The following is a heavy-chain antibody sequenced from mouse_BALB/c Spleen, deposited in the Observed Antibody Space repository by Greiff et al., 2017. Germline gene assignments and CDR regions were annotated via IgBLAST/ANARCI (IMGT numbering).Heavy chain of an antibody. CDR2: INPSNGRT. D-gene: IGHD4-1*01. J-gene: IGHJ3*01. CDR1: GYTFTSYW. CDR3: ARPNWDGDWFAY. Sequence: QVQLQQPGAELVKPGASVKLSCKASGYTFTSYWMHWVKQRPGQGLEWIGEINPSNGRTNYNEKFKSKATLTVDKSSSTAYMQLSSLTSEDSAVYYCARPNWDGDWFAYWGQGTLVTVSA. V-gene: IGHV1S81*02.